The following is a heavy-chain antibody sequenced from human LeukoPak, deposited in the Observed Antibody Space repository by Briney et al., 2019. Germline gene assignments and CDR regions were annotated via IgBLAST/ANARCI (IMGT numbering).Heavy chain of an antibody. V-gene: IGHV3-23*01. CDR1: GFTFSSYS. Sequence: GGSLRLSCAASGFTFSSYSMNWVRQAPGKGLEWVSAISGSGGSTYYADSVKGRFTISRDNSKNTLYLQMNSLRAEDTAVYYCAKDGSAAFSADAFDIWGQGTMVTVSS. J-gene: IGHJ3*02. D-gene: IGHD6-13*01. CDR2: ISGSGGST. CDR3: AKDGSAAFSADAFDI.